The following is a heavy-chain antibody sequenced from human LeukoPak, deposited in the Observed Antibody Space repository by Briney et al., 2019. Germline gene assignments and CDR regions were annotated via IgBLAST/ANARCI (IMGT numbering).Heavy chain of an antibody. J-gene: IGHJ6*04. V-gene: IGHV4-59*01. CDR1: GVTISSYY. CDR3: ARRLYGRMDV. D-gene: IGHD3-10*01. CDR2: IYYSGST. Sequence: SETLSLTCTVSGVTISSYYWSWIRQPPGKGLEWIGYIYYSGSTNYNPSLKSRVSISVDTSKIQFSLKLSSVTAADTAVYYCARRLYGRMDVWGKGTTVTVSS.